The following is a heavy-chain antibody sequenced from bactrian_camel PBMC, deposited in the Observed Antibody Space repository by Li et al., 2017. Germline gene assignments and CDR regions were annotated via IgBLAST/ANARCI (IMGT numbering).Heavy chain of an antibody. J-gene: IGHJ6*01. CDR1: GFTFSSYG. D-gene: IGHD5*01. CDR2: VGSGGRAT. CDR3: AAYWDGYGYFGA. Sequence: DVQLVESGGGLVQPGGSLRLSYAASGFTFSSYGMSWVRQAPGKGLEWVSSVGSGGRATFYADSMKGRFTISRDNAKNTLYLQLNSLKLEDTAMYYCAAYWDGYGYFGAWGQGTQVTVS. V-gene: IGHV3S40*01.